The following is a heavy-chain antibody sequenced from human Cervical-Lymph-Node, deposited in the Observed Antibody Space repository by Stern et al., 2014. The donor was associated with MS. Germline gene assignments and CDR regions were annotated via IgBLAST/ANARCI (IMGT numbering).Heavy chain of an antibody. CDR1: GFSLSTSGMR. CDR3: ARSPPYYEFWNDYYYFDY. CDR2: IAWDEDK. J-gene: IGHJ4*02. V-gene: IGHV2-70*04. Sequence: TLKESGPALVKPTQTLTLTCTFSGFSLSTSGMRVSWIRQPPGKALEWLARIAWDEDKFYSTSLKTMLSISKDTSKNQVVLTMTNMDPVDTATYYCARSPPYYEFWNDYYYFDYWGQGTLVAVSS. D-gene: IGHD3-3*01.